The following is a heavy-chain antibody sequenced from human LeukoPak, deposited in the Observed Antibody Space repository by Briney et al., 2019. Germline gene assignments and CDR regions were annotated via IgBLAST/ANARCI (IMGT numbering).Heavy chain of an antibody. D-gene: IGHD3-16*01. CDR1: GGSFSGYY. V-gene: IGHV4-34*01. CDR2: INHSGST. CDR3: ARDYRSTIGGEYGMDV. J-gene: IGHJ6*02. Sequence: SETLSLTCAVYGGSFSGYYWSWIRQPQPPGKGLEWIGEINHSGSTKYNPSLKSRVTISVDTSKNQFSLKLSSVTAAGTAVYYCARDYRSTIGGEYGMDVWGQGTTVTVSS.